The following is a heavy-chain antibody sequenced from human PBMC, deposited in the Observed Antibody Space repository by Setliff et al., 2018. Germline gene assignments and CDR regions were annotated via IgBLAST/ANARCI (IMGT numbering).Heavy chain of an antibody. CDR2: VYHRGST. CDR3: ARGITSGGYWGQRFLYLDV. CDR1: NFSLTSGFF. Sequence: SETLSLTCTVSNFSLTSGFFWAWVRQPPGKGLEWIATVYHRGSTDYKPSLKSRATISVDTSKNQFSLSLTSVTAEDTAVYYCARGITSGGYWGQRFLYLDVWGRGTTVTVSS. D-gene: IGHD3-22*01. J-gene: IGHJ6*03. V-gene: IGHV4-38-2*02.